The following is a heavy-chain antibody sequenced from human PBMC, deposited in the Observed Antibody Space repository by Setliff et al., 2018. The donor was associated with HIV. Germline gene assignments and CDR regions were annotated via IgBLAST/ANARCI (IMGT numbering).Heavy chain of an antibody. CDR2: ISWNSGSI. CDR1: GFTFDDYA. Sequence: LRLSCAASGFTFDDYAMHWVRQAPGKGLEWVSGISWNSGSIGYADSVKGRFTISRDNAKNSLYLQMNSLRSEDTALYYCAKSPNRYSPLDWFDPWGQGTLVTVSS. D-gene: IGHD5-18*01. CDR3: AKSPNRYSPLDWFDP. J-gene: IGHJ5*02. V-gene: IGHV3-9*01.